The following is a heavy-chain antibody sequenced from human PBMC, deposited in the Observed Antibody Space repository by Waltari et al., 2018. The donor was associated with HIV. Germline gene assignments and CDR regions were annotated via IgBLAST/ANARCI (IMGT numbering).Heavy chain of an antibody. D-gene: IGHD6-13*01. V-gene: IGHV4-34*02. J-gene: IGHJ6*02. CDR3: VRGYAAAAPYYGLDV. CDR2: VNHVGRA. Sequence: VRLESWGTGPLKPSEPLSLSCSVYGGSFSGYYWSWIRQFPERGLEWIVEVNHVGRAKYNPSLESRVSISVDTSKKQFYLKVRSVTAADTAVYYCVRGYAAAAPYYGLDVWGQGTAVSVSS. CDR1: GGSFSGYY.